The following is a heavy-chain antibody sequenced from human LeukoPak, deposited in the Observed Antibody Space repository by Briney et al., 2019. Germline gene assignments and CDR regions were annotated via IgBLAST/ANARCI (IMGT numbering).Heavy chain of an antibody. CDR2: INTNTGNP. CDR3: ARGGGIAAALSGDFDY. D-gene: IGHD6-13*01. Sequence: GAPVKVSCKASGYTFTSYAMNWVRQAPGQGLEWMGWINTNTGNPTYAQGFTGRFVFSLDTSVSTAYLRISSLKAADTAVYYCARGGGIAAALSGDFDYWGQGTTVTVSS. V-gene: IGHV7-4-1*02. CDR1: GYTFTSYA. J-gene: IGHJ4*03.